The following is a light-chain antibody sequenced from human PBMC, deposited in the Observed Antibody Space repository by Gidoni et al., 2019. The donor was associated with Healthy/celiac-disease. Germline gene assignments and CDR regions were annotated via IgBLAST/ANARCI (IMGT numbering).Light chain of an antibody. CDR3: AAWDDSLSGVV. CDR1: SSNIGSNY. Sequence: QSVLTQPPSASGTPGQRVTISCSGSSSNIGSNYVYWYQQLPVPDRFSGSKSGTSASLAISGLRSEDEADYYCAAWDDSLSGVVFGGGTKLTVL. J-gene: IGLJ2*01. V-gene: IGLV1-47*01.